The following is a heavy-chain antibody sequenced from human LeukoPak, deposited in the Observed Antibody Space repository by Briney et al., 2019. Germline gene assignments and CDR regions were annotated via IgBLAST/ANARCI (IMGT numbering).Heavy chain of an antibody. Sequence: SETLSLTCTVSGGSISSYYWSWIRQPPGKGLEWIGYIYYSGSTNYNPSLKSRVTISVDTSKNQFSLKLSSVTAADTAVYYCARLQFYGSGSYYPYYYYGMDVWGQGTTVTVSS. CDR1: GGSISSYY. CDR3: ARLQFYGSGSYYPYYYYGMDV. J-gene: IGHJ6*02. D-gene: IGHD3-10*01. CDR2: IYYSGST. V-gene: IGHV4-59*08.